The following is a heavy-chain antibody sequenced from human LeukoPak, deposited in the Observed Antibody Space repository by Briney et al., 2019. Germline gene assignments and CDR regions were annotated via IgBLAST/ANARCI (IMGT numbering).Heavy chain of an antibody. Sequence: HPGGSLRLSCAASGFTFSNDAMSWVRQAPGKGLEWVSAISDSGGSTHYADFVKGRFTISRDNSKNTLYLQMNSLRAEDTAVYYCARWNNLGYWGQGTLVTVSS. CDR1: GFTFSNDA. D-gene: IGHD1/OR15-1a*01. CDR3: ARWNNLGY. V-gene: IGHV3-23*01. CDR2: ISDSGGST. J-gene: IGHJ4*02.